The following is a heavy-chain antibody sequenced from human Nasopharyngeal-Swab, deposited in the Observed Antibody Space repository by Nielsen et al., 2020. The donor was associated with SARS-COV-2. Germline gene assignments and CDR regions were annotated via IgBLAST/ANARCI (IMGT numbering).Heavy chain of an antibody. D-gene: IGHD3-16*02. Sequence: SVKVSCKASGGTFSSYAISWVRQAPGQGLEWMGRIIPILGIANYAQKFQGRVTITADKSTSTAYMELSSLRSEDTAVYYCARDSPDPSGVFSGLYYYGMDVWGQGTTVTVSS. CDR2: IIPILGIA. CDR1: GGTFSSYA. V-gene: IGHV1-69*10. CDR3: ARDSPDPSGVFSGLYYYGMDV. J-gene: IGHJ6*02.